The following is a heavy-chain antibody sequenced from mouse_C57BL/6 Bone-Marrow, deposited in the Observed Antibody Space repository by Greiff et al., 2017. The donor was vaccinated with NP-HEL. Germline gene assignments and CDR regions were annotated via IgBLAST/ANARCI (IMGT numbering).Heavy chain of an antibody. D-gene: IGHD1-1*01. V-gene: IGHV1-18*01. Sequence: EVQLQQSGPELVKPGASVKIPCKASGYTFTDYNMDWVKQSHGKSLEWIGDINPNNGGTIYNQKFKGKATLTVDKSSSTAYMELRSLTSEDTAVYYCAREAPQCYGSGYWYFDVWGKGTTVTVSS. CDR2: INPNNGGT. CDR1: GYTFTDYN. CDR3: AREAPQCYGSGYWYFDV. J-gene: IGHJ1*03.